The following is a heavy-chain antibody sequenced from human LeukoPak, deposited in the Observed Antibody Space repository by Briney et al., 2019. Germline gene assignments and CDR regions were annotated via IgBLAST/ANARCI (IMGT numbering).Heavy chain of an antibody. Sequence: SETLSLTCTVSGGSISSYYWSWIRQPAGKGLEWIGRIYTSGSTNYNPSLKSRVTMSVDTSKKQFSLQLSSVTAADTAVYYCARISGYSYGYVNGMAVWGQGPTVTVSS. D-gene: IGHD5-18*01. CDR2: IYTSGST. CDR3: ARISGYSYGYVNGMAV. CDR1: GGSISSYY. J-gene: IGHJ6*02. V-gene: IGHV4-4*07.